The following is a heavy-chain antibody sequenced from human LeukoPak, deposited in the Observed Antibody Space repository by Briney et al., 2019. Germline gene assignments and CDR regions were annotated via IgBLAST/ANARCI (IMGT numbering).Heavy chain of an antibody. J-gene: IGHJ1*01. D-gene: IGHD3-22*01. CDR1: GYTFTRYY. Sequence: ASLKVSCKASGYTFTRYYMHWVRQAPGQGLEWMGIINPSGGSTSYAQKFQGRVTMTRDTSTGTVYMELSSLRSEDTAVYYCARAGLIVGGFQHWGQGTLVTVSS. V-gene: IGHV1-46*01. CDR3: ARAGLIVGGFQH. CDR2: INPSGGST.